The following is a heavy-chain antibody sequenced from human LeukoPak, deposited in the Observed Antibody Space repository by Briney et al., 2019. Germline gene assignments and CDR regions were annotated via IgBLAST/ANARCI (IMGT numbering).Heavy chain of an antibody. CDR1: GYSISSGYY. D-gene: IGHD2-15*01. J-gene: IGHJ6*03. CDR2: IYTSGST. CDR3: ARGGYCSGGSCYYYYYYMDV. Sequence: PETLSLTCTVSGYSISSGYYWSWIRQPAGKGLEWIGRIYTSGSTNYNPSLKSRVTMSVDTSKNQFSLKLSSVTAADTAVYYCARGGYCSGGSCYYYYYYMDVWGKGTTVTISS. V-gene: IGHV4-4*07.